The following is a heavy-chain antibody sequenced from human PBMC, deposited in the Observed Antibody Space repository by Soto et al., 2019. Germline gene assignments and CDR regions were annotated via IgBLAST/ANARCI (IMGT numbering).Heavy chain of an antibody. J-gene: IGHJ4*02. CDR1: GGSFIGYY. CDR2: INHSGST. V-gene: IGHV4-34*01. CDR3: ASDKITGLFDY. Sequence: QVQLQQWGAGLLKPSETLSLTCAVYGGSFIGYYWTWIRQPPGTGLEWIGEINHSGSTNYNPSLNSRVTISVDTSKNQFSLKLTSVTAADTAVYYCASDKITGLFDYWGQGTLVTVSS. D-gene: IGHD2-8*02.